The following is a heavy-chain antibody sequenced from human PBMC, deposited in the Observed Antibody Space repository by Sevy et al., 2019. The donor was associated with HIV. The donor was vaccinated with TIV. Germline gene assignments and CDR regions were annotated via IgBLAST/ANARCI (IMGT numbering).Heavy chain of an antibody. Sequence: SETLSLTCTVSGGSISSGSYYWSWIRQPAGKGLEWIGRIYTSGNTNYNPSLKSRVTMSVDTSKNQFSLKLSSVTAPETAVYYCARGPPPITFGGVIAFDSWGQGTLVTVSS. V-gene: IGHV4-61*02. D-gene: IGHD3-16*02. CDR2: IYTSGNT. CDR3: ARGPPPITFGGVIAFDS. CDR1: GGSISSGSYY. J-gene: IGHJ4*02.